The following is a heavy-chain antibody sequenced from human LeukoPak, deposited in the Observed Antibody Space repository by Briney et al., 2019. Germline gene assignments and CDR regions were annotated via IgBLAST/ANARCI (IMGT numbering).Heavy chain of an antibody. V-gene: IGHV4-59*01. CDR2: IYYSGST. CDR3: ARQWGYSSGYYFDY. J-gene: IGHJ4*02. Sequence: PSETLSLTCTVSGGSISSYYWSWIRQPPGKGREWIGYIYYSGSTNYNPSLKSRVTISVDTSKNQFSLKLSSVTAADTAVYYCARQWGYSSGYYFDYWGQGTLVTVSS. D-gene: IGHD3-22*01. CDR1: GGSISSYY.